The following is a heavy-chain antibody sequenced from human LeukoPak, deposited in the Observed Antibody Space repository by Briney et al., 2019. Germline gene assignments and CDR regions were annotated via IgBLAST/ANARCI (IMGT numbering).Heavy chain of an antibody. D-gene: IGHD1-26*01. CDR3: AKDYRKAAEGWFDP. CDR1: GFTFSSYW. Sequence: PGGSLGLSCAASGFTFSSYWMHWVRQAPGKGLEWVSAISGSGGSTYYADSVKGRFTISRDNSKNTLYLQMNSLRAEDTAVYYCAKDYRKAAEGWFDPWGQGILVTVSS. V-gene: IGHV3-23*01. J-gene: IGHJ5*02. CDR2: ISGSGGST.